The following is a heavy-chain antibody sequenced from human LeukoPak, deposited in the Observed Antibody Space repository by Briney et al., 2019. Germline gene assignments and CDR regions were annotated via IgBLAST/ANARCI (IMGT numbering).Heavy chain of an antibody. Sequence: GGSLRLFCAASGFTFSDYYMSWLRQAPGKGLEWVSYISSSGSTIYYADSVKGRFTISGDNAKNSLYLQMNSLRAEDTAVYYCARDHYCSSTSCYILNWFDPWGQGTLVTVSS. CDR2: ISSSGSTI. D-gene: IGHD2-2*02. CDR1: GFTFSDYY. J-gene: IGHJ5*02. V-gene: IGHV3-11*01. CDR3: ARDHYCSSTSCYILNWFDP.